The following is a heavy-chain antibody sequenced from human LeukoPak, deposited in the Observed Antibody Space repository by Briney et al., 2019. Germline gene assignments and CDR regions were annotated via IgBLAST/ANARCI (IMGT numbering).Heavy chain of an antibody. D-gene: IGHD2-15*01. CDR3: ARDGGDIVVVVAGSTSTHGMDV. CDR2: ISSSGSTI. CDR1: GFTFSSYE. V-gene: IGHV3-48*03. J-gene: IGHJ6*02. Sequence: GGSLRLSCAASGFTFSSYEMNWVRQAPGKGLEWVSYISSSGSTIYYADSVKGRFTISRDNAKNSLYLQMNSLRAEDTAVYYCARDGGDIVVVVAGSTSTHGMDVCGQGTTVTVSS.